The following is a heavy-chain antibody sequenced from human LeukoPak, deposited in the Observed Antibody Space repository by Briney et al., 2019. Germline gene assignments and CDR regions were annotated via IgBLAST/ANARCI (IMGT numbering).Heavy chain of an antibody. J-gene: IGHJ5*02. CDR2: IYYSGST. Sequence: SETLSLTCTVSGGSISSYYWSWVRQPPGKGLEWIGYIYYSGSTNYNPSLKSRVTISVDTSKNQFSLKLSSVTAADTAVYYCARGGACSSTSCYFDPWGQGTLVTVSS. V-gene: IGHV4-59*01. CDR1: GGSISSYY. D-gene: IGHD2-2*01. CDR3: ARGGACSSTSCYFDP.